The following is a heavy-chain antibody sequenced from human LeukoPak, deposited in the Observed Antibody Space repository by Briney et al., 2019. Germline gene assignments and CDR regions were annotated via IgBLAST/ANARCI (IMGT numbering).Heavy chain of an antibody. V-gene: IGHV4-34*01. CDR1: GGSFSGYY. Sequence: SETLSLTCAVYGGSFSGYYWSWIRQPPGKGLEWIGEINHSGSTNYNPSLKSRVTISVDTSKNQFSLKLSSATAADTAVYYCARAAHAGGDTAMANTLDYWGQGTLVTVS. CDR2: INHSGST. J-gene: IGHJ4*02. D-gene: IGHD5-18*01. CDR3: ARAAHAGGDTAMANTLDY.